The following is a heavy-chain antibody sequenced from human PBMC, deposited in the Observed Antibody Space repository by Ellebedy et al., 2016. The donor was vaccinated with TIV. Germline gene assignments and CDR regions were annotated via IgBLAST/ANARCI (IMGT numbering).Heavy chain of an antibody. CDR3: AKDMERGDPDIVVVVAAAFDY. J-gene: IGHJ4*02. V-gene: IGHV3-9*01. CDR1: GFTFDDYA. Sequence: GGSLRLSXAASGFTFDDYAMHWVRQAPGKGLEWVSGISWNSGSIGYADSVKGRFTISRDNAKNSLYLQMNSLRAEDTALYYCAKDMERGDPDIVVVVAAAFDYWGQGTLVTVSS. D-gene: IGHD2-15*01. CDR2: ISWNSGSI.